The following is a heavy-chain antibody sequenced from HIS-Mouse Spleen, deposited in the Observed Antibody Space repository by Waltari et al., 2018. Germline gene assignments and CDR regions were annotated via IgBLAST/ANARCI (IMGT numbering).Heavy chain of an antibody. J-gene: IGHJ1*01. CDR1: GGSFRGYY. CDR2: INHSGST. CDR3: ARGALRGSYYWGEYFQH. V-gene: IGHV4-34*01. Sequence: QVQLQQWGAGLLKPSETLSLTCAVYGGSFRGYYWSWFRQPPGKGLEWIGEINHSGSTNYNPSLKSRVTISVDTSKNQFSLKLSSVTAADTAVYYCARGALRGSYYWGEYFQHWGQGTLVTVSS. D-gene: IGHD1-26*01.